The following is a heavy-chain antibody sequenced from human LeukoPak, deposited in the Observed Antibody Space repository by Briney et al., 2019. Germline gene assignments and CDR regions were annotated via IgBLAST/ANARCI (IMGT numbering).Heavy chain of an antibody. CDR1: GYSITELS. Sequence: ASVKVSCKVSGYSITELSTHWVRQAPGKGLEWMGGFNPGRGEIIYEQKFQDRVTMTEDTSTDTAYMELSSLRSEDTALYYCATWTHYDLLPFWGQGTLVTVSS. CDR2: FNPGRGEI. J-gene: IGHJ4*02. CDR3: ATWTHYDLLPF. V-gene: IGHV1-24*01. D-gene: IGHD3-9*01.